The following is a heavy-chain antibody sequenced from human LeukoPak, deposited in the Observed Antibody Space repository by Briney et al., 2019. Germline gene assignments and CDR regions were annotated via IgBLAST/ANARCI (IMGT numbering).Heavy chain of an antibody. CDR3: ATYTMETSLRYSSSWNYFDF. J-gene: IGHJ4*02. Sequence: GGFLRLSCAASGFTFSSYAMNWVRQAPGKGLEWVSSISSTSGYIWYSDSVKGRFTISRDNAKSSLYLQMNSLRAEDTAVYYCATYTMETSLRYSSSWNYFDFWGQGTLVTVSS. V-gene: IGHV3-21*01. CDR2: ISSTSGYI. CDR1: GFTFSSYA. D-gene: IGHD6-13*01.